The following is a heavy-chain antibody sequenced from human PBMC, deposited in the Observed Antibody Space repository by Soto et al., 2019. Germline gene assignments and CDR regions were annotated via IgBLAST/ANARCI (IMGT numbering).Heavy chain of an antibody. Sequence: SVKVSCKASGGTFSSYAISWVRQAPGQGLEWMGGIIPIFGTANYAQEGQGRVTITADESTSTAYVELSRLRSEDTAVYYCARGSITIFGVVTYSYCSGTDVWGQGTTVTVSS. CDR2: IIPIFGTA. CDR3: ARGSITIFGVVTYSYCSGTDV. J-gene: IGHJ6*02. D-gene: IGHD3-3*01. V-gene: IGHV1-69*13. CDR1: GGTFSSYA.